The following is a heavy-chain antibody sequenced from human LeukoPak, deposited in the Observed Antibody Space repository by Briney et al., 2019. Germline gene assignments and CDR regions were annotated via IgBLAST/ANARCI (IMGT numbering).Heavy chain of an antibody. CDR3: XXXXXXXXRSDAFDI. Sequence: SGFTXXXYAMHWVRQAPGKGLXWVSGISWNSGSIVYADSVKGRFTISRDXAKNSLYLQMNSLRAEDTALYYXXXXXXXXXRSDAFDIWGQGTMVTVSS. V-gene: IGHV3-9*01. J-gene: IGHJ3*02. CDR1: GFTXXXYA. CDR2: ISWNSGSI.